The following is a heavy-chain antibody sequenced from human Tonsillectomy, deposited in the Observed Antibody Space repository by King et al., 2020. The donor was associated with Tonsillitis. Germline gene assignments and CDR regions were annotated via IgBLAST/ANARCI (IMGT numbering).Heavy chain of an antibody. V-gene: IGHV3-30*18. CDR1: GFTFSSYG. Sequence: VQLVESGGGVVQPGRSLRLSCAASGFTFSSYGMHWVRQAPGKGLEWVALISYDGSNKNYVGSVKGRFTISRDNSKNTLLLLMNRLRGEDTAIYYCAKDRGVGYSSGEYGMGCWGRGTRVTVSS. CDR3: AKDRGVGYSSGEYGMGC. J-gene: IGHJ6*02. CDR2: ISYDGSNK. D-gene: IGHD6-19*01.